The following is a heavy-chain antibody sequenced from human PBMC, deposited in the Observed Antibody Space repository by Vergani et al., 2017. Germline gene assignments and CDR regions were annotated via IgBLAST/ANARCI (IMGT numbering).Heavy chain of an antibody. CDR3: ARELGYCSSTSCADGAFDI. D-gene: IGHD2-2*01. V-gene: IGHV1-46*03. Sequence: QVQLVPSGAEVKKPGASVKVSCKASAYTFTSYYMHWVRQAPGQGLEWMGIINPSGGSTSYAQKFQGRVTMTRDTSTSTVYMELSSLRSEDTAVYYCARELGYCSSTSCADGAFDIWGQGTMVTVSS. CDR2: INPSGGST. CDR1: AYTFTSYY. J-gene: IGHJ3*02.